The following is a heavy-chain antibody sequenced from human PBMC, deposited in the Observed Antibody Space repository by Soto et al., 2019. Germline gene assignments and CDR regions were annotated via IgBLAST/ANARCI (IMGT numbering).Heavy chain of an antibody. Sequence: QVQLVQSGAEVRKPGASVTVSCRSSGDSFNDYYIHWVRQAPGQGFEWMGWINPNGGVTKYAQKFQGWVSMTREKSIRTVYMQLSRLRSDDTAVDYCARESGGATATLDYYYFYMDVWGTGTTVTVSS. CDR2: INPNGGVT. CDR1: GDSFNDYY. CDR3: ARESGGATATLDYYYFYMDV. J-gene: IGHJ6*03. V-gene: IGHV1-2*04. D-gene: IGHD5-12*01.